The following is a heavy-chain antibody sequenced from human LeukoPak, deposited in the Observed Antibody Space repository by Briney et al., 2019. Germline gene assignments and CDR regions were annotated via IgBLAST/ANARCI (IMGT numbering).Heavy chain of an antibody. D-gene: IGHD6-19*01. CDR1: GFTFSSYG. V-gene: IGHV3-23*01. CDR2: ISGSGGNT. J-gene: IGHJ4*02. CDR3: AKGGTSGWSYDFDY. Sequence: PGGSLRLSCAASGFTFSSYGMSWVRQAPGKGLEWVSAISGSGGNTYYADSVNGRLTISRDNSKNTLYLQMISLRAEDTAVYYCAKGGTSGWSYDFDYWGQGTLVTVSS.